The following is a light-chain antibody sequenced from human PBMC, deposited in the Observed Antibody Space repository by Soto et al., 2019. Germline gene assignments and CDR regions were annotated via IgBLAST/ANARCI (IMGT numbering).Light chain of an antibody. CDR2: LNSDGSH. Sequence: QLVLTQPPSASASLGASVKLTCILSSGHSSYAIAWHQQQPEKGPRYLMKLNSDGSHTKGDGIPDRFSGSSSGAERYLTISSLQSEDDADYYCQTWGTGSVVFGGGTKVTVL. J-gene: IGLJ2*01. V-gene: IGLV4-69*01. CDR1: SGHSSYA. CDR3: QTWGTGSVV.